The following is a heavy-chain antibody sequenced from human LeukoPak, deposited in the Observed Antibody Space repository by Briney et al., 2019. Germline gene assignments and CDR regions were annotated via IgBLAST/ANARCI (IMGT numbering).Heavy chain of an antibody. Sequence: GASVKVSCKASDYTFSNFGISWVRQAPGQGLEWMGWISAYNGNTKYAQKFQGRVTMTTDTSTSTAYMEVRSLRSDDTAVYYCARGFPPRRNYDRSGYYSYYFDYWGQGTLVTVSS. V-gene: IGHV1-18*01. J-gene: IGHJ4*02. D-gene: IGHD3-22*01. CDR2: ISAYNGNT. CDR3: ARGFPPRRNYDRSGYYSYYFDY. CDR1: DYTFSNFG.